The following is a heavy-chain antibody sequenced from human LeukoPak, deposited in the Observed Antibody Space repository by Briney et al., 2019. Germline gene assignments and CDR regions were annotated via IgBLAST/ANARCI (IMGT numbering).Heavy chain of an antibody. Sequence: GRSLRLSCAASGFTFSACGMHWVRQAPGKGLEWVAVISYDGNNKYYADSVKGRFTISRDNSKNTLYLQMNSLRVEDTAMYYCASGGFYDFWSGYYTPFDYWGQGTLVTVSS. J-gene: IGHJ4*02. CDR1: GFTFSACG. V-gene: IGHV3-30*03. CDR2: ISYDGNNK. D-gene: IGHD3-3*01. CDR3: ASGGFYDFWSGYYTPFDY.